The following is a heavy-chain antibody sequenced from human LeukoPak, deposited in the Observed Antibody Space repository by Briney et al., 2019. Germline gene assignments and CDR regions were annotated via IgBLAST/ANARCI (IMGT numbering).Heavy chain of an antibody. D-gene: IGHD6-6*01. J-gene: IGHJ4*02. CDR3: GKVSSRITTAGRIDY. V-gene: IGHV3-23*01. CDR2: ITGGSRTT. Sequence: PGGSLRLSCAGSGFSFDNYAMTWVRQAPGKGLEWVSSITGGSRTTLYSDSFKGRFTISRDDSKATLFLQMSSVRVQDTALYYCGKVSSRITTAGRIDYWGRGVLVTVSS. CDR1: GFSFDNYA.